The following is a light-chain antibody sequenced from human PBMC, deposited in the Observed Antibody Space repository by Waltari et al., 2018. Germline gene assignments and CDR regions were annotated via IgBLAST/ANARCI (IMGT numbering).Light chain of an antibody. CDR2: EVS. V-gene: IGLV2-14*01. CDR1: DSDVGAYDF. Sequence: QSALTQPASVSGSPGQSITISCSGTDSDVGAYDFVSCYQQHPGKAPHLILYEVSNRPSGISNRFSASKSGNTASLTISGLQAEDEADYYCSSYTTSSAPGVFGTGTRVTVL. CDR3: SSYTTSSAPGV. J-gene: IGLJ1*01.